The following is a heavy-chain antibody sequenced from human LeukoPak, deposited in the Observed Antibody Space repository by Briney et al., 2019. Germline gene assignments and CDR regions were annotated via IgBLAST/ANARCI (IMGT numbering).Heavy chain of an antibody. J-gene: IGHJ4*02. V-gene: IGHV3-21*01. CDR3: ARDSSGYLNDLDY. D-gene: IGHD3-22*01. CDR1: GFTFSSYS. Sequence: PGGSLRLSCAASGFTFSSYSMNWVRQAPGRGLEWVSSISSSSSYIYYADSAKGRFTIPRDNAKNSLYLQMNSLRAEDTAVYYRARDSSGYLNDLDYWGQGTLVTVSS. CDR2: ISSSSSYI.